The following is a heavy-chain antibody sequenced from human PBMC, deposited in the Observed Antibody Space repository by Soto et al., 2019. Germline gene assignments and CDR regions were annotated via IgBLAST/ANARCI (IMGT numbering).Heavy chain of an antibody. V-gene: IGHV4-34*01. Sequence: SETLPLTCAVYGGSFSGYYWIWIRQPPGKGLEWIGEINHSGSTNYNPSLKSRVTISVDTSKNQFSLKLSSVTAADTAVYYCARAGDSSGYYYNWFDPWGQGTLVTVSS. D-gene: IGHD3-22*01. CDR2: INHSGST. J-gene: IGHJ5*02. CDR1: GGSFSGYY. CDR3: ARAGDSSGYYYNWFDP.